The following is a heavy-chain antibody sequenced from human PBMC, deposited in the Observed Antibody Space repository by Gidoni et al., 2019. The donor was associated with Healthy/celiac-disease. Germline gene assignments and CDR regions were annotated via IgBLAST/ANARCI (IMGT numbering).Heavy chain of an antibody. CDR1: GGSISSGDYY. D-gene: IGHD3-10*01. CDR3: ARAITMVRGRYGMDV. J-gene: IGHJ6*02. V-gene: IGHV4-30-4*01. CDR2: IYYSGST. Sequence: QVQLQESGPGLVKPSQTLSLTCTVPGGSISSGDYYWSWIRQPPGKGLEWIGYIYYSGSTYYNPSLKSRVTISVDTSKNQFSLKLSSVTAADTAVYYCARAITMVRGRYGMDVWGQGTTVTVSS.